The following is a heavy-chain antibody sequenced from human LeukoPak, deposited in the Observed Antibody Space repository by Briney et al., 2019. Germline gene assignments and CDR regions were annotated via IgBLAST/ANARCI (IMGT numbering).Heavy chain of an antibody. D-gene: IGHD3-22*01. CDR3: ARAANDDSSGYPYYFDY. Sequence: PSETLSLTCAVSGGSISSGGYSWSWIRQPPGTGLEWIGYIYHSGSTYYNPSLKSRVTISVDRSKNQFSLKLSSVTAADTAVYYCARAANDDSSGYPYYFDYWGQGTLVTVSS. CDR1: GGSISSGGYS. V-gene: IGHV4-30-2*01. CDR2: IYHSGST. J-gene: IGHJ4*02.